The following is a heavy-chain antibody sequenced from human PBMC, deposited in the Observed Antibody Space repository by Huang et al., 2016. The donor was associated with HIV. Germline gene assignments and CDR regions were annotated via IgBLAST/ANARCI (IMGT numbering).Heavy chain of an antibody. D-gene: IGHD6-13*01. V-gene: IGHV4-39*01. CDR1: GDFISSTTYS. J-gene: IGHJ4*02. CDR3: ASQHIGAAATWF. Sequence: QLQLQESGPGQVKPSETLSLTCTVSGDFISSTTYSWGWIRQSPGKGLEWVGSVYQSGSTNYNPSLKSRVTLSVDTSRNQFSLRLNSVTAADTAVYYCASQHIGAAATWFWGRGTQVAVSS. CDR2: VYQSGST.